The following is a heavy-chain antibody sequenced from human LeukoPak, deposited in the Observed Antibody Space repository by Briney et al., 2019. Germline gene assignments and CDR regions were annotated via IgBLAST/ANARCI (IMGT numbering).Heavy chain of an antibody. CDR2: IYFADFTV. CDR3: ARARNGDYMWDY. D-gene: IGHD4-17*01. CDR1: GYSFTSYW. Sequence: GESLQISCQGSGYSFTSYWIGWVRQMPGKGLEWMGIIYFADFTVKYSPPFQGQVTISADKSISTAYLQWSSLRASDTAMYYCARARNGDYMWDYWGQGTLVTVSS. J-gene: IGHJ4*02. V-gene: IGHV5-51*01.